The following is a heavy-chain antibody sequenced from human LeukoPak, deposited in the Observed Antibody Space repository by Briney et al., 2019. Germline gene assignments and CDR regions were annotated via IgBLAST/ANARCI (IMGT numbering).Heavy chain of an antibody. CDR2: ISGSGGST. CDR1: GFTFSSYA. Sequence: GGSLRLSCAASGFTFSSYAMSWVRQAPGKGLEWVSAISGSGGSTYYADSLKGRFTISRDNSKNTLYLQMNSLRAEDTAVYYCARRAGAYSHPYDYWGQGTLVTVSS. V-gene: IGHV3-23*01. CDR3: ARRAGAYSHPYDY. D-gene: IGHD4/OR15-4a*01. J-gene: IGHJ4*02.